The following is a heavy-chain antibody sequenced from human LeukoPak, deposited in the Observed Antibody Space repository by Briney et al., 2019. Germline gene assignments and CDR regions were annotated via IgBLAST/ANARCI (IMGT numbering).Heavy chain of an antibody. Sequence: SETLSLTCTVSGDSISRTSYRWGWLRQPPGKGLEWIGTIYYSGTTYCNPSLKSRVTISLDTSKNQFSLRLSSVTAADTAVYYCARHVIYYGLGVWGHGTTVTVSS. CDR3: ARHVIYYGLGV. V-gene: IGHV4-39*01. CDR1: GDSISRTSYR. CDR2: IYYSGTT. D-gene: IGHD2-21*01. J-gene: IGHJ6*02.